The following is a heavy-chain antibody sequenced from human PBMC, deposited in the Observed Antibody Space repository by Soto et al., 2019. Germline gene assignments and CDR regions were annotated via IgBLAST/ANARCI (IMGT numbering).Heavy chain of an antibody. CDR3: VRQYMVAARNSPYYLDL. V-gene: IGHV5-10-1*01. Sequence: GESLKISCNGSGYRFINYWINWVRQMHDKGLEWMGRIDPRNSYTNYSPSFQGHVTISIDKSINTAYLQWSSLKASDTAIYYCVRQYMVAARNSPYYLDLWGQGILVTVSS. D-gene: IGHD2-15*01. CDR1: GYRFINYW. J-gene: IGHJ4*02. CDR2: IDPRNSYT.